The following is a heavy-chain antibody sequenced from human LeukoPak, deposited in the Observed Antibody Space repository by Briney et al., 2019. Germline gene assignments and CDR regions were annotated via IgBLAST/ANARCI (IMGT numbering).Heavy chain of an antibody. D-gene: IGHD3-10*01. CDR2: ISSSSSSYI. Sequence: GGSLRLSCAASGFTFSSYSMNWVRQAPGKWLEWVSSISSSSSSYIYYADSVKGRFTISRDNAKNSLYLQMNSLRAADTAVYYCARDLPDYYGSGSYSDYWGQGTLVTVSS. J-gene: IGHJ4*02. CDR3: ARDLPDYYGSGSYSDY. V-gene: IGHV3-21*01. CDR1: GFTFSSYS.